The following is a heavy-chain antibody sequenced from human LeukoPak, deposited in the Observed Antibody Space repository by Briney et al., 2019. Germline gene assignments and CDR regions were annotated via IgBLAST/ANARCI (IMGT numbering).Heavy chain of an antibody. CDR3: ARDSGNYCFDY. CDR2: IHYSGST. Sequence: SETLSLTRTVSGGSISSGGYFWTWIRQHPGKGLEWIGYIHYSGSTYYNPSLKSRVSISVDTSNNQFSLKLSSVTAADTAVYYCARDSGNYCFDYWGQGTLVTVSS. V-gene: IGHV4-31*03. D-gene: IGHD1-26*01. J-gene: IGHJ4*02. CDR1: GGSISSGGYF.